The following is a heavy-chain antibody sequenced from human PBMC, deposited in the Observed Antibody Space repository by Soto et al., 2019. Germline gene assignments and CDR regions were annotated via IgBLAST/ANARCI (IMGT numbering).Heavy chain of an antibody. CDR1: GFSLSTSGVG. CDR3: AHSADYYDILTGYYNVGNWFDP. V-gene: IGHV2-5*02. Sequence: QITLKESGPPLVKPTQTLTLTCTFSGFSLSTSGVGVGWIRQPPGKALEWLALIYWDDDKRYSPSLKSRLTITKDTSKNQVVLTMTNMDPVDTATYYCAHSADYYDILTGYYNVGNWFDPWGQGTLVTVSS. CDR2: IYWDDDK. J-gene: IGHJ5*02. D-gene: IGHD3-9*01.